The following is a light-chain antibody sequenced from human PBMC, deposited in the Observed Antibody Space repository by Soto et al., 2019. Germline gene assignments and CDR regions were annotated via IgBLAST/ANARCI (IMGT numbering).Light chain of an antibody. CDR3: QQYNNWWT. V-gene: IGKV3-15*01. J-gene: IGKJ1*01. CDR2: GAS. Sequence: EIVITQSPVTVAMSPVERGTLSCRAGESVSSNLAWYQQKPGQAPRLLIYGASTRATGVPARFTGSGSGTEFTLTISSLQFDDSAVYYCQQYNNWWTFGQGTKVDIK. CDR1: ESVSSN.